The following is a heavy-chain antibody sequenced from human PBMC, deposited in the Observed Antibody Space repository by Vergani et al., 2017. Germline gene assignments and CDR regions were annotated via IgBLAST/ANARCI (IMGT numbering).Heavy chain of an antibody. J-gene: IGHJ4*02. V-gene: IGHV3-30*02. CDR1: GFTFSSYG. CDR3: AKDXLYSSGWYRGGLDY. D-gene: IGHD6-19*01. CDR2: IRYDGSNK. Sequence: QVQLVESGGGVVQPGGSLRLSCAASGFTFSSYGMHWVRQAPGKGLEWVAYIRYDGSNKYYADSVKGRFTISRDNSKNTLYLQMNSLRAEDTAVYYCAKDXLYSSGWYRGGLDYWGQGTLVTVSS.